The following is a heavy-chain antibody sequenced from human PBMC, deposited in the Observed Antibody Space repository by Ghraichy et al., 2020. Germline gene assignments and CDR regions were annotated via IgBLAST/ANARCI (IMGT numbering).Heavy chain of an antibody. V-gene: IGHV3-21*01. CDR1: GFTFSTYS. CDR2: ISSSSSYI. Sequence: GGSLRLSCAASGFTFSTYSMNWVRQAPGKGLEWVSSISSSSSYIYYADSVKGRFTISRDNAKNSLYLQMNSLRAEDTAVYYCARDRRPYSSGYYYGMDVWGQGTTVTVS. D-gene: IGHD6-19*01. J-gene: IGHJ6*02. CDR3: ARDRRPYSSGYYYGMDV.